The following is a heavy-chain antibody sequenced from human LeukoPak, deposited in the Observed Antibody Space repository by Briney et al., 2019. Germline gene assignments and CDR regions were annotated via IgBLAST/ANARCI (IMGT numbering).Heavy chain of an antibody. Sequence: PGGSLRPSCAASGFTFSSYSMNWVRQAPGKGLEWVSSISSSSSFIYYADSVKGRFTISRDNAKNSLYLQMNSLRAEDTAVYYCARGELLRLYYYYMDVWGKGTTVTVSS. D-gene: IGHD1-26*01. J-gene: IGHJ6*03. V-gene: IGHV3-21*01. CDR1: GFTFSSYS. CDR3: ARGELLRLYYYYMDV. CDR2: ISSSSSFI.